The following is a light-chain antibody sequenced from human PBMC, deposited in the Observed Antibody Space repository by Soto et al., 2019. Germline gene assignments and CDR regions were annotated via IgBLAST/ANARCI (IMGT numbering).Light chain of an antibody. CDR2: EVS. J-gene: IGLJ1*01. V-gene: IGLV2-14*01. Sequence: QSALTQPASVSGSPGQSITISCTGTSSDVGGYNYVSWYQQHPGKAPKLMIYEVSNRPSGVSNRFSGSKSGSTASLTISGLQAEDEADYFCCSYAGRYTYVFGTGTKVTVL. CDR1: SSDVGGYNY. CDR3: CSYAGRYTYV.